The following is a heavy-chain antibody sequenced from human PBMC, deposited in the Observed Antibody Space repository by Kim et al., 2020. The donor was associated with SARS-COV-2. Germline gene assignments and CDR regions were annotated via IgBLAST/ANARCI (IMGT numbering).Heavy chain of an antibody. CDR3: TTGTVGVVVPAAIGFPDY. D-gene: IGHD2-2*02. J-gene: IGHJ4*02. V-gene: IGHV3-15*01. Sequence: KGRFTISREDSKNTLYLQMNSLKTEDTAVYYCTTGTVGVVVPAAIGFPDYWGQGTLVTVSS.